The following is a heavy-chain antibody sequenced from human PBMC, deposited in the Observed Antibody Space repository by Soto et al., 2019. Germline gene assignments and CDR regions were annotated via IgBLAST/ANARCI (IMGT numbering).Heavy chain of an antibody. Sequence: PGGSLRLSCAASGFTFSSYAMSWVRQAPGKGLEWVSAISGSGGSTYYADSVKGRFTISRDNSKNTLYLQMNSLRAEDTAVYYYAKAGESGWYRVGDAFDIWGQGTMVTVSS. J-gene: IGHJ3*02. CDR3: AKAGESGWYRVGDAFDI. V-gene: IGHV3-23*01. CDR2: ISGSGGST. CDR1: GFTFSSYA. D-gene: IGHD6-19*01.